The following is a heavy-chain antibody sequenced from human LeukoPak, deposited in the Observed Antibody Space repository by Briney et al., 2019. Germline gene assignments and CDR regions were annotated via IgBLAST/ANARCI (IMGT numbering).Heavy chain of an antibody. D-gene: IGHD3-22*01. CDR2: IKQDGSDK. Sequence: GGSLRLSCGASGFSLSNYWMSWVRQAPGKGLEWVANIKQDGSDKNYVDSVRGRFTISRDNAENSLYLQMNSLRAEDTAVYYCATPLDYYDSSGYHQGGDWGQGTLVTVSS. V-gene: IGHV3-7*03. J-gene: IGHJ4*02. CDR1: GFSLSNYW. CDR3: ATPLDYYDSSGYHQGGD.